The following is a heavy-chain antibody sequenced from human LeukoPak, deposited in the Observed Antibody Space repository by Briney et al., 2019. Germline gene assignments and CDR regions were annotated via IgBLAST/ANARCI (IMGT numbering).Heavy chain of an antibody. Sequence: QPGGSLRLSCAASGFTFSSYWMSWVRQAPGKGVEWVANIKQDGSEKYYVDSVKGRFTISRDNAKNSLCLQMNSLRAEDTAVYYCAVGVYYFDYWGQGTLVTVSS. J-gene: IGHJ4*02. CDR3: AVGVYYFDY. CDR1: GFTFSSYW. CDR2: IKQDGSEK. V-gene: IGHV3-7*02. D-gene: IGHD3-10*01.